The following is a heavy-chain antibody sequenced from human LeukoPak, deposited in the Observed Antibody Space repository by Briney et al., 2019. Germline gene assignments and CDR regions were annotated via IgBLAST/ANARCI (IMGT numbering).Heavy chain of an antibody. CDR2: ISNDGSNK. Sequence: PGRSLRLSCAASGFTFSSYGMHWVRQAPGKGLEWVAVISNDGSNKYYADSVKGRFTISRDNSKTTLYLQMNSLRAEDTAVYYCAKVYDYVWGRAPERFPSGYYDYWGQGTLVTVSS. J-gene: IGHJ4*02. CDR3: AKVYDYVWGRAPERFPSGYYDY. V-gene: IGHV3-30*18. D-gene: IGHD3-16*01. CDR1: GFTFSSYG.